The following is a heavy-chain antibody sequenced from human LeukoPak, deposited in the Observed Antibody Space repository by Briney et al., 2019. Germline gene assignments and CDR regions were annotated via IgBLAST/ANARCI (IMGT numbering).Heavy chain of an antibody. J-gene: IGHJ4*02. CDR3: ARAHGDYNFDY. V-gene: IGHV4-30-4*01. Sequence: PSETLSLTCSVSGASVSDGNYYWSWIRQPPGKGLEWIGYIYYSGSSYYNPSLRGRVTISVDTSKNQFSLKLSSVTAADTAVYYCARAHGDYNFDYWGQGTLVTVSS. D-gene: IGHD4-17*01. CDR1: GASVSDGNYY. CDR2: IYYSGSS.